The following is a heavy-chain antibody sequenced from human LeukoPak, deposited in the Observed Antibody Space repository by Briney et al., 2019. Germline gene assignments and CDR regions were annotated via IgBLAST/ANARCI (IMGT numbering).Heavy chain of an antibody. V-gene: IGHV3-7*03. J-gene: IGHJ4*02. D-gene: IGHD1-26*01. CDR2: IKQDGSEK. CDR3: ASGSYYFDY. Sequence: PGGSLRLSCAASGFIFSNYGMNWVRQAPGKGLEWVANIKQDGSEKYYVDSVKGRFTISRDNAKNSLYLQMNSLRAEDTAVYYCASGSYYFDYWGQGTLVTVSS. CDR1: GFIFSNYG.